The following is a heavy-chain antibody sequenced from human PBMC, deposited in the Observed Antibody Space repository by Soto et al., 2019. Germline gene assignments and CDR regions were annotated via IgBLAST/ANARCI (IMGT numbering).Heavy chain of an antibody. Sequence: ETLSLTCTVSGGSISSYYWSWIRQPPGKALEWIGHIFSNDEKSYSTSLKSRLTISKDTSKSQVVLTMTNMDPVDTATYYCARIRTVTTDSPILNYYYYYGMDVWGQGTTVTVSS. V-gene: IGHV2-26*01. J-gene: IGHJ6*02. D-gene: IGHD4-17*01. CDR3: ARIRTVTTDSPILNYYYYYGMDV. CDR2: IFSNDEK. CDR1: GGSISSYYW.